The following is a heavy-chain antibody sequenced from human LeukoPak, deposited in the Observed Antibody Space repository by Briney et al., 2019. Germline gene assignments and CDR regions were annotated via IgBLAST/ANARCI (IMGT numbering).Heavy chain of an antibody. D-gene: IGHD1-26*01. CDR2: IYYSGST. V-gene: IGHV4-39*01. CDR1: GGSISSSSYY. J-gene: IGHJ4*02. Sequence: PSETLSLTCTVSGGSISSSSYYWGWIRQPPGKGLEWIGSIYYSGSTYYNPSLKSRVTISVDTSKNQFSLKLSSVTAADTAVYYCARQEELLRNFDYWGQGTLVTVSS. CDR3: ARQEELLRNFDY.